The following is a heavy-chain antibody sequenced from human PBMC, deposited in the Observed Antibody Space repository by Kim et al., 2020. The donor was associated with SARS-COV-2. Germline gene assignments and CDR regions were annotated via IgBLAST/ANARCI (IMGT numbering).Heavy chain of an antibody. CDR1: GGSISSGSYH. V-gene: IGHV4-39*01. J-gene: IGHJ4*02. Sequence: SETLSLTCSVSGGSISSGSYHWGWVRQSPGKGLEWIGTITYSGSTYNNPSLRGRVTISVDTSKNQFSLKLTSVTAADTAVYYCARRTYSSGWYEAYYFDYWGQGILVTVSS. CDR3: ARRTYSSGWYEAYYFDY. CDR2: ITYSGST. D-gene: IGHD6-13*01.